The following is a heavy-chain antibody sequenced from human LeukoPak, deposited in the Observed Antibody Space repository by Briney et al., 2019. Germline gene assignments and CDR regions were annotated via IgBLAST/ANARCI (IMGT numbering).Heavy chain of an antibody. CDR2: ISGSGGST. D-gene: IGHD7-27*01. J-gene: IGHJ6*02. CDR3: AKDRHSIATGDSNYYYYYGMDV. CDR1: GFTFSSYA. Sequence: GGSLRLSCAASGFTFSSYAMSWVRQAPGKGLEWVSAISGSGGSTYYADSVKGRFTISRDNSKNTLYLQMNSLRAEDTAVYYCAKDRHSIATGDSNYYYYYGMDVWGQGTTVTVSS. V-gene: IGHV3-23*01.